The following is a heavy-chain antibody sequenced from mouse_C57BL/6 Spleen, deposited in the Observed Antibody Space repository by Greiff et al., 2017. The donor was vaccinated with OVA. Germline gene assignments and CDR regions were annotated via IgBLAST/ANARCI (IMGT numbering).Heavy chain of an antibody. V-gene: IGHV5-6*01. CDR2: ISSGGSYT. J-gene: IGHJ2*01. CDR3: ARHPDEGFDY. CDR1: GFTFSSYG. Sequence: EVMLVESGGDLVKPGGSLKLSCAASGFTFSSYGMSWVRQTPDKRLEWVATISSGGSYTYYPDSVKGRFTISRDNAKNTLYLQMSSLKSEDTSMCYCARHPDEGFDYWGQGTTLTVSS.